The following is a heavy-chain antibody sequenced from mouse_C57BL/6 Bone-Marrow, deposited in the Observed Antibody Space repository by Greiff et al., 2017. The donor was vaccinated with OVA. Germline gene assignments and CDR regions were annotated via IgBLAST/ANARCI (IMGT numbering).Heavy chain of an antibody. V-gene: IGHV1-64*01. Sequence: QVQLKQPGAELVKPGASVKLSCKASGYTFTSYWMHWVKQRPGQGLEWIGMIHPISGSTNYNEKFKSKATLTVDKSSSTAYMQLSSLTSEDSAVYYCARAGTTVYFDYWGQGTTLTVSS. J-gene: IGHJ2*01. CDR3: ARAGTTVYFDY. D-gene: IGHD1-1*01. CDR1: GYTFTSYW. CDR2: IHPISGST.